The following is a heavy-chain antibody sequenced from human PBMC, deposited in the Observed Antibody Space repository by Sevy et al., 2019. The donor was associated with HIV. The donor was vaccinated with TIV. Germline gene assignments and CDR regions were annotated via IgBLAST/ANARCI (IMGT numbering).Heavy chain of an antibody. CDR3: AKGSSATGYDP. D-gene: IGHD2-15*01. J-gene: IGHJ5*02. CDR1: GFTFSDAI. CDR2: IRGNGVGT. Sequence: GSLRLSCAASGFTFSDAIMTWGRQAPGKGLEWVSSIRGNGVGTYYADSVKGRFTISRDNSKNTLYRQMNSLRAEDTAIYYCAKGSSATGYDPWGQGTLVTVSS. V-gene: IGHV3-23*01.